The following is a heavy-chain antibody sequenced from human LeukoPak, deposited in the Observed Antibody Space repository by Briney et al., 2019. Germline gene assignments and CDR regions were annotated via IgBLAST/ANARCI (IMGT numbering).Heavy chain of an antibody. V-gene: IGHV4-39*07. J-gene: IGHJ4*02. Sequence: PSETLSLTCTVSGGSISSSSYYWGWIRQPPGKGLEWIGSIHYSGSTNYNPSLKSRVAISVDKSKNQFSLKLSSVTAADTAVYYCARDRVLDYWGQGTLVTVSS. CDR2: IHYSGST. CDR3: ARDRVLDY. D-gene: IGHD1-1*01. CDR1: GGSISSSSYY.